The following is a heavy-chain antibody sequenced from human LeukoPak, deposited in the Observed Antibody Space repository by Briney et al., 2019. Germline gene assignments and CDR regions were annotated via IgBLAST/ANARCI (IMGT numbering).Heavy chain of an antibody. CDR1: GFTFSSYA. CDR2: ISYDGSNK. D-gene: IGHD6-6*01. Sequence: GGSLRLSCAASGFTFSSYAMHWVRQAPGKGLEWVAVISYDGSNKYYADSVKGRFTISRDNSKNTLYLQMGGLRAEDTAVYFCARIGYSSSSFDYWGQGVLVTVYS. CDR3: ARIGYSSSSFDY. J-gene: IGHJ4*02. V-gene: IGHV3-30-3*01.